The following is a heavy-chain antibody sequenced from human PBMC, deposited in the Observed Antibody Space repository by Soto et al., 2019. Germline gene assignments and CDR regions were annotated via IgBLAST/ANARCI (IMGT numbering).Heavy chain of an antibody. Sequence: GGSLRLSCAASGFTFGNYWMSWVRQAPGKGLEWVANMKQDGSEKNYVDSVKGRFTISRDNAKNSLHLQMNSLRAEDTAVYYCARVRLCSGTHCYGSETYNYYYMDVWGKGTTVTVSS. J-gene: IGHJ6*03. CDR2: MKQDGSEK. V-gene: IGHV3-7*01. D-gene: IGHD2-2*01. CDR3: ARVRLCSGTHCYGSETYNYYYMDV. CDR1: GFTFGNYW.